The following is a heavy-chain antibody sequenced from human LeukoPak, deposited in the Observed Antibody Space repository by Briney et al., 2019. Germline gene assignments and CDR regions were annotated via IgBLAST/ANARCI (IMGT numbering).Heavy chain of an antibody. J-gene: IGHJ4*02. CDR1: GINFSGAW. V-gene: IGHV3-15*01. CDR2: IKAKAGGGTT. D-gene: IGHD1-26*01. CDR3: ARDWDRWEPTTEIPGY. Sequence: GGSLRLSCVASGINFSGAWMTWVRQAPGKGLEWVGRIKAKAGGGTTDYAAPVKGRFSISRDDSKKTLFLQMDSLRTEDTAVYYCARDWDRWEPTTEIPGYWGQGTLVTVSS.